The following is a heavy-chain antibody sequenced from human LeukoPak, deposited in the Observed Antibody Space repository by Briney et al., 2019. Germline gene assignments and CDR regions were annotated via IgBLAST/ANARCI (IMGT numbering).Heavy chain of an antibody. D-gene: IGHD1-20*01. CDR3: ARTHITGTGYFDY. J-gene: IGHJ4*02. V-gene: IGHV4-31*03. CDR1: GGSISSGAYC. CDR2: IYYSGSP. Sequence: SQTLSLTCTISGGSISSGAYCWSWVRQHPGKGLEWIAYIYYSGSPYYNLSLKSRVTISVDTSNNQFSLKLSSVTAADTAVYYCARTHITGTGYFDYWGQGTLVTVSS.